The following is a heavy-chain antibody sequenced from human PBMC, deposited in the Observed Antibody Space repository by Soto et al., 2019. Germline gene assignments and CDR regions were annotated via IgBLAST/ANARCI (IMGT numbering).Heavy chain of an antibody. CDR2: IDAGSGT. CDR3: TNVFDN. Sequence: EVQLVESGGGLVQPGGSLRLSCAAPGVTLSNHWMHWVRQAPGKGLVWVSRIDAGSGTSYADSVKGRFTVSRDNAKNTLYLQMTSLRVEDTAVYYCTNVFDNWGQGILVTISS. CDR1: GVTLSNHW. V-gene: IGHV3-74*01. J-gene: IGHJ4*02.